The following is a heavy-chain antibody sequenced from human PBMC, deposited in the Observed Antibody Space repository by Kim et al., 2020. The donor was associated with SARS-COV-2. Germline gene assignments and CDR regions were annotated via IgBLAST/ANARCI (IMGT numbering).Heavy chain of an antibody. CDR3: ATGVAVAGTQGEYYYYYGMDV. D-gene: IGHD6-19*01. J-gene: IGHJ6*02. V-gene: IGHV1-24*01. Sequence: ASVKVSCKVSGYTLTELSMHWVRQAPGKGLEWMGGFDPEDGETIYAQKFQGRVTMTEDTSTDTAYMELSSLRSEDTAVYYCATGVAVAGTQGEYYYYYGMDVWGQGTTVTVSS. CDR2: FDPEDGET. CDR1: GYTLTELS.